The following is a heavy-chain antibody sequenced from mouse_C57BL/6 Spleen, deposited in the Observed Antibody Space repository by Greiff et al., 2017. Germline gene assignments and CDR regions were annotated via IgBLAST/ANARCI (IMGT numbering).Heavy chain of an antibody. D-gene: IGHD2-3*01. CDR1: GFTFSDYG. J-gene: IGHJ4*01. Sequence: EVMLVESGGGLVKPGGSLKLSCAASGFTFSDYGMHWVRQAPEKGLEWVAYISSGSSTIYYADTVKGRFTISRDNAKNTLFLQMTSLRSEDTAMYYCASMKVYYAMDYWGQGTSVTVSS. CDR3: ASMKVYYAMDY. CDR2: ISSGSSTI. V-gene: IGHV5-17*01.